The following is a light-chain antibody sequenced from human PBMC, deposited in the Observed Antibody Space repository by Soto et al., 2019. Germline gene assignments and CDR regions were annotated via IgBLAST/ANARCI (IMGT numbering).Light chain of an antibody. CDR2: EVS. CDR1: SSDVGGYNY. Sequence: QSVLTQPPSASGSPGQSVTISCTGTSSDVGGYNYVSWYQHHPGKAPKFMIYEVSKRPSGVSDRFSGSKSGNTASLTVSGLQAEDEADYYCSSYAGSNNLVFGGGTKLTVL. CDR3: SSYAGSNNLV. V-gene: IGLV2-8*01. J-gene: IGLJ2*01.